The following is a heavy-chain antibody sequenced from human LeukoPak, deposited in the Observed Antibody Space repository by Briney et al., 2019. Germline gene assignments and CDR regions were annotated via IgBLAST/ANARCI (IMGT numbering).Heavy chain of an antibody. CDR2: LSYDGSRT. D-gene: IGHD7-27*01. V-gene: IGHV3-30*04. J-gene: IGHJ4*02. CDR1: GGSISSSS. CDR3: ARDWGFDS. Sequence: LSLTCTISGGSISSSSFYWAWIRQPPGKGLEWVAVLSYDGSRTYYADSVKGRFTISRDNSRNRVYLQMTSLATEDTAIYYCARDWGFDSWGQGTLVTVSS.